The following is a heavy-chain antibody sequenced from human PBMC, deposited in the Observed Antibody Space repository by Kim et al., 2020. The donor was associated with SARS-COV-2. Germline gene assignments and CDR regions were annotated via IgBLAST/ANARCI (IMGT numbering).Heavy chain of an antibody. CDR2: IRDSGRRK. D-gene: IGHD2-15*01. J-gene: IGHJ2*01. CDR3: ARVFERIQVWPYF. V-gene: IGHV3-23*01. CDR1: GFSFGSYD. Sequence: GGSLRLSCAASGFSFGSYDMSWVRQAPGKGLEWVAGIRDSGRRKNYADSVEGRFTISRDNSKNTLYLQMNSLRVEDTAVYFCARVFERIQVWPYF.